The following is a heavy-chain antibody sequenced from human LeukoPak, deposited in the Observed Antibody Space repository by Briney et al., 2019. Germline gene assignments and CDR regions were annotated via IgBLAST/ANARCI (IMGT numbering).Heavy chain of an antibody. Sequence: SETLSLTCTVSGYSISSGYYWGWIRQPPGKGLEWIGSIYHSGSTYYNPSLKSRVAISVDTSKNQFSLKLSSVTAADTAVYYCARDKYYYDSSGSIRFDYWGQGTLVTVSS. V-gene: IGHV4-38-2*02. CDR2: IYHSGST. D-gene: IGHD3-22*01. CDR1: GYSISSGYY. J-gene: IGHJ4*02. CDR3: ARDKYYYDSSGSIRFDY.